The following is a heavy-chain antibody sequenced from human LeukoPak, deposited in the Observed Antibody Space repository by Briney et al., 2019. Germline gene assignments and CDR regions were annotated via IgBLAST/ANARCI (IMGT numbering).Heavy chain of an antibody. J-gene: IGHJ3*01. CDR2: IFYTGST. Sequence: SETLSLTCTVSGVSIRSNYWSWIRQPPGKGLEWIGYIFYTGSTKYNPSLKSRVTILVDTSRNQFPLKLSSVTAADTAVYSCARGTYNSSPPDLWGQGTMVTVSS. V-gene: IGHV4-59*01. CDR1: GVSIRSNY. D-gene: IGHD1-14*01. CDR3: ARGTYNSSPPDL.